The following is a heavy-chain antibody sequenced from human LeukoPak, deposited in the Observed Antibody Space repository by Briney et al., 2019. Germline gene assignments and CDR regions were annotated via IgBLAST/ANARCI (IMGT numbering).Heavy chain of an antibody. CDR1: GFTFSSYE. V-gene: IGHV3-43D*03. D-gene: IGHD5-24*01. Sequence: PGGSLRLSCAASGFTFSSYEMNWVRQAPGKGLEWVSLISWDGGSTYYADSVKGRFTISRDNSKNSLYLQMNSLRAEDTALYYCAKGLDGYNSPDAFDIWGQGTMVTVSS. J-gene: IGHJ3*02. CDR3: AKGLDGYNSPDAFDI. CDR2: ISWDGGST.